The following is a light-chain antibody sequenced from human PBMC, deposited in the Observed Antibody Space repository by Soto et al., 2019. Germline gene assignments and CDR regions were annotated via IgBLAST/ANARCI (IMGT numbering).Light chain of an antibody. CDR2: DAS. CDR1: QSISGW. CDR3: QHYDSYPIT. V-gene: IGKV1-5*01. Sequence: DIQMTQSPSTLSASVGDRVTITCRASQSISGWLAWYQQKPGKAPNLLIYDASSLESGVPSRFSGSGSGTEFTPTISSLQPDDFASYYCQHYDSYPITFGQGTRLEIK. J-gene: IGKJ5*01.